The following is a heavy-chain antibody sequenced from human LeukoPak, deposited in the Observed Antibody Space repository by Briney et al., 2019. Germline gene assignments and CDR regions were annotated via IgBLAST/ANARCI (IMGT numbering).Heavy chain of an antibody. Sequence: GGSLRLSCAASGFTFGSYWMHWVRQAPGKGLVWVSRIKSDGSSTSYADSVKGRLTISRDNAKNTLYLLMNSLRSEDTAVYYCARARGGDSLFDYWGQGTLVTVSS. V-gene: IGHV3-74*01. CDR3: ARARGGDSLFDY. D-gene: IGHD2-21*02. J-gene: IGHJ4*02. CDR1: GFTFGSYW. CDR2: IKSDGSST.